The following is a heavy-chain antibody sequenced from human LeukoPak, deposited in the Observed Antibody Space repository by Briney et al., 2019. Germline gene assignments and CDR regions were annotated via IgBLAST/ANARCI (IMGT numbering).Heavy chain of an antibody. D-gene: IGHD3-10*01. J-gene: IGHJ5*02. CDR2: INPSGGST. CDR3: ARGGEALWFGELNWLDP. V-gene: IGHV1-46*01. CDR1: GYTFTSYY. Sequence: GASVKVSCKASGYTFTSYYMHWVRQAPGQGLEWMGIINPSGGSTSYAQKFQGRVTMTRDTSTSTVYMELSSLRSEDTAVYYCARGGEALWFGELNWLDPWGQGTLVTVSS.